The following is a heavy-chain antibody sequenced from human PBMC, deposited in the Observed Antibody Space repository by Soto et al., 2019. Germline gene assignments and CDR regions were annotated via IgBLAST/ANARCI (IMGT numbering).Heavy chain of an antibody. Sequence: VQLLESGGGLVQPGGSLRLSCVASGITFSSHAMTWVRQAPGKGLEWVSGISGSGNTPFHSDSVKGRFTISRDNSKDTLYLQMKSLRVEDTAVYYGAKIYVFWNGRGGMDVWGQGTTVTVSS. CDR1: GITFSSHA. J-gene: IGHJ6*02. V-gene: IGHV3-23*01. D-gene: IGHD3-3*01. CDR3: AKIYVFWNGRGGMDV. CDR2: ISGSGNTP.